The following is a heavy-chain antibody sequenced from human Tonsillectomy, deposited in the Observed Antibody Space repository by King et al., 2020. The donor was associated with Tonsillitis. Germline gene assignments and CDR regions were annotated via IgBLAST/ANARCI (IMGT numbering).Heavy chain of an antibody. Sequence: QLVQSGAEVKKPGSSVKVSCKASGGTFSNYAVSWVRQAPGQGLEWMGGIIPIFGTTNYAQKFQDRVTITADESTRTAYMELSSLRSEDTAVYYCARALEQMTLGNYYFDYWGQGTLVTVSS. V-gene: IGHV1-69*01. D-gene: IGHD4/OR15-4a*01. J-gene: IGHJ4*02. CDR3: ARALEQMTLGNYYFDY. CDR1: GGTFSNYA. CDR2: IIPIFGTT.